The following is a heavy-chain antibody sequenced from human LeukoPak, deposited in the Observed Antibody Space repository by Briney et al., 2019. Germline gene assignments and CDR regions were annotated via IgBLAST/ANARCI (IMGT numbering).Heavy chain of an antibody. Sequence: PGGSLRLSCAASGFTFSSYWMYWVRQAPGKGLVWVSRINSDGSTTSYADSVKGRFTISRDNAKNTLYLQMNSLRAEDTAVYCCARVGTTSNFYYYYGMDVWGQGTTVTVSS. CDR3: ARVGTTSNFYYYYGMDV. J-gene: IGHJ6*02. CDR1: GFTFSSYW. D-gene: IGHD2/OR15-2a*01. V-gene: IGHV3-74*01. CDR2: INSDGSTT.